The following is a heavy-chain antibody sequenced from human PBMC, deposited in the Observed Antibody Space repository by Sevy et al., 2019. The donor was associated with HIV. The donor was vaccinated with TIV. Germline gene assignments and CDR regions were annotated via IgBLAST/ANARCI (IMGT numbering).Heavy chain of an antibody. J-gene: IGHJ6*02. CDR2: IWYDGSNK. CDR1: GFTFSSYG. V-gene: IGHV3-33*01. CDR3: AREGDSSGYSPDYYYYGMDV. Sequence: GGSLRLSCAASGFTFSSYGMHWVRQAPGKGLEWVAVIWYDGSNKYYADSVKGRFTISRDNSKNTLYLQMNSLRAEDTAEYYGAREGDSSGYSPDYYYYGMDVWGQGTTVTVSS. D-gene: IGHD3-22*01.